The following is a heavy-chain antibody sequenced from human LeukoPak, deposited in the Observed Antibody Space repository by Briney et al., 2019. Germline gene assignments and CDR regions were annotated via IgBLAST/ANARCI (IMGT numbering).Heavy chain of an antibody. V-gene: IGHV1-8*01. Sequence: GASVKVSCKACGYTFTTCDINWVRQATARGLEWMGWMNPNSGNTGYAQKFQGRVTMTRNTSISTAFMELSGLRSEDTAVYFCARRNTAMVAGLDYWGQGSLVTVSS. CDR1: GYTFTTCD. J-gene: IGHJ4*02. CDR3: ARRNTAMVAGLDY. CDR2: MNPNSGNT. D-gene: IGHD5-18*01.